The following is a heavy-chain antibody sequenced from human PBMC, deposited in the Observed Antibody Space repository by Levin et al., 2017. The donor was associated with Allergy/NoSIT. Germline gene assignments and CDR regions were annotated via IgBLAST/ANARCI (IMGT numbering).Heavy chain of an antibody. CDR2: INRDGSEK. V-gene: IGHV3-7*01. CDR1: GFTFSNYW. D-gene: IGHD6-19*01. J-gene: IGHJ3*01. Sequence: GGSLRLSCAASGFTFSNYWMTWVRQGPGKGLEWVAHINRDGSEKYHVESIKGRFTISRDNAKNSLYLQVDSLRAEDTAVYYCARDSGGAYSSGGFDAYDVWGHGTMVTVSS. CDR3: ARDSGGAYSSGGFDAYDV.